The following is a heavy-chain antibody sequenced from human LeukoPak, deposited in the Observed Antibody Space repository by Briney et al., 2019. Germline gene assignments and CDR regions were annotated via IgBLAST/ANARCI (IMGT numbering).Heavy chain of an antibody. Sequence: PGGSLRLSCAASGFTFRRNWMHWVRQAPGKGLEWVSGISGSGDNTYYADSVKGRFTISRDNSKNTLYLEMNSLRAGDTAVYFCAKEGFDSGGFYHDAFDLWGQGTMVTVSS. D-gene: IGHD3-22*01. CDR1: GFTFRRNW. V-gene: IGHV3-23*01. CDR3: AKEGFDSGGFYHDAFDL. J-gene: IGHJ3*01. CDR2: ISGSGDNT.